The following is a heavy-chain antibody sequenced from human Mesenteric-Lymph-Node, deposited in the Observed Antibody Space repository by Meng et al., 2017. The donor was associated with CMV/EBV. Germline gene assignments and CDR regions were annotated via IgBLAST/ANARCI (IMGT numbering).Heavy chain of an antibody. CDR2: ISAYNGNT. CDR3: ARDPRPDCSSTSCSLGY. J-gene: IGHJ4*02. V-gene: IGHV1-18*01. CDR1: GYTFTSYG. D-gene: IGHD2-2*01. Sequence: ASVKVSCKASGYTFTSYGISWVRQAPGQGLEWMGWISAYNGNTNYAQKLQGRVTMTTDTSTSTAYMELRSLRSDDTAVYYCARDPRPDCSSTSCSLGYWGQRTLVTVSS.